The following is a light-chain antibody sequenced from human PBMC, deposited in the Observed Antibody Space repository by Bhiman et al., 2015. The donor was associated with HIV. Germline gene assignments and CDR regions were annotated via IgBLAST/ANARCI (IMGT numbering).Light chain of an antibody. CDR3: AAWDDSLHGPV. V-gene: IGLV2-8*01. J-gene: IGLJ3*02. CDR1: ISDVGFYNY. CDR2: EVN. Sequence: QSALTQPPSASGSPGQSVTISCTGTISDVGFYNYVSWYQHHPGKAPKLMIYEVNKRPSGVPDRFSGSKSGTSASLAISGLQAEDEADYYCAAWDDSLHGPVFGGGTKLTVL.